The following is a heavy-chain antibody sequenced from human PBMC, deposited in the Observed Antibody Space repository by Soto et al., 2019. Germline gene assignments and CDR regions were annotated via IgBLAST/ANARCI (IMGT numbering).Heavy chain of an antibody. V-gene: IGHV1-2*02. J-gene: IGHJ4*02. CDR1: GYTSTGYY. CDR3: ATLQITTEPFDY. D-gene: IGHD3-22*01. Sequence: ASVKVSCKASGYTSTGYYMHWLRQAPGQGLEWMGWINPNSGGTNYAQKFQGRVTMTRDTSISTAYMELSRLRSDDTAVYYCATLQITTEPFDYWGQGTLVTVSS. CDR2: INPNSGGT.